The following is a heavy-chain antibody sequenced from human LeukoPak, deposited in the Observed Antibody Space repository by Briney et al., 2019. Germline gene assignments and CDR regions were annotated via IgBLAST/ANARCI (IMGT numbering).Heavy chain of an antibody. Sequence: ASVKVSCKASGYTFTGYYMHWVRQAPGQGLEWMGWINPNSGGTNYAQKFQGRVTMTRDTSISTAYMELSRLRSDDTAVYYCARAQFYMGYYGSGSYYTTGDYYYMDVWGKGTTVTVSS. J-gene: IGHJ6*03. CDR1: GYTFTGYY. D-gene: IGHD3-10*01. CDR2: INPNSGGT. V-gene: IGHV1-2*02. CDR3: ARAQFYMGYYGSGSYYTTGDYYYMDV.